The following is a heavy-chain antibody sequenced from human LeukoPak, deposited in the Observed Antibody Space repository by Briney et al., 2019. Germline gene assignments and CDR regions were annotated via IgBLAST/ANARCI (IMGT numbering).Heavy chain of an antibody. V-gene: IGHV3-21*01. CDR1: GFTFSSYA. D-gene: IGHD3-22*01. J-gene: IGHJ4*02. CDR3: ARDPDSSGYYDY. Sequence: GGSLRLSCAASGFTFSSYAMTWVRQAPGKGLEWVSSISSSSYIYYADSVKGRFTISRDNAKNSLYLQMNSLRAEDTAVYYCARDPDSSGYYDYWGQGTLVTVSS. CDR2: ISSSSYI.